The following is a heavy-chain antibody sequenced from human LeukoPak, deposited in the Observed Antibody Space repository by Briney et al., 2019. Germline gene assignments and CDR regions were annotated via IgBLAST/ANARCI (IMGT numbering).Heavy chain of an antibody. CDR1: GYTFTSNY. J-gene: IGHJ4*02. CDR2: IYPRDGST. Sequence: GASVKVSCKASGYTFTSNYIHWVRQAPGQGLEWMGMIYPRDGSTSYAQKFQGRVTVTRDTSTSTVHMELSGLRSEDTAVYYFARDQEGFEYWGQGTLVTVSS. V-gene: IGHV1-46*01. CDR3: ARDQEGFEY.